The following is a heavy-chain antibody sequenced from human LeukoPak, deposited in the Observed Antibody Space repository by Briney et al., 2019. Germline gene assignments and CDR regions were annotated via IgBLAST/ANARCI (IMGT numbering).Heavy chain of an antibody. J-gene: IGHJ5*02. CDR2: ISSSGDAT. CDR3: ARALYTFGPNNWFDP. V-gene: IGHV3-48*04. D-gene: IGHD3-16*01. CDR1: GFTFSDYI. Sequence: GGSLRLSCAASGFTFSDYIMTWVRQAPGKGLEWVSYISSSGDATYYADSVKGRFTISRDNAKRSLYLQMNSLRAEDTAVYYCARALYTFGPNNWFDPWGQGTLVTVSS.